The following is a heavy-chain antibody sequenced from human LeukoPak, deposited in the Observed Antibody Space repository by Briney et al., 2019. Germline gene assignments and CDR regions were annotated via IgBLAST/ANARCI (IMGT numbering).Heavy chain of an antibody. D-gene: IGHD5-12*01. CDR2: IYYRGRT. CDR3: ATDREGDSGYDYDFDY. Sequence: SETLSLTCNVSGASISSSTYHWGRIRQPPGKGLVWIASIYYRGRTYYNTSLKSRVTISVDTSKNQYSLKLSSVTAADTAVYFCATDREGDSGYDYDFDYWGQGTLVTVSS. J-gene: IGHJ4*02. V-gene: IGHV4-39*07. CDR1: GASISSSTYH.